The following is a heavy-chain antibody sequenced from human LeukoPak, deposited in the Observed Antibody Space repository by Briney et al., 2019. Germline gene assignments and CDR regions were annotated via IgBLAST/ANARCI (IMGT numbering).Heavy chain of an antibody. CDR3: ARDSPRTGP. Sequence: GGSLRLSCAASGFTSSSYALNWVRQAPGKGLVWVSHIDSDGSGTTYADSVKGRFTISRDNARNTLYLQMNSLRDEDTAVYYCARDSPRTGPWGQGTLVTVSS. CDR2: IDSDGSGT. J-gene: IGHJ5*02. CDR1: GFTSSSYA. V-gene: IGHV3-74*01. D-gene: IGHD1-1*01.